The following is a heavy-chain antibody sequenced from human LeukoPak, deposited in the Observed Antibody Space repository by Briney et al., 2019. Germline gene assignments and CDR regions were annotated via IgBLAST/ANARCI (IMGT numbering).Heavy chain of an antibody. Sequence: GGSLRLSCAASGFTFSSYAMSWVRQAPGKGLEWVSAISGSGGSTYYADSVKGRFTISRDNPKNTLYLQMNGLRAEDTAVYYCAKPPMTGGYYTFDYWGQGTLVTVSS. D-gene: IGHD3-3*01. J-gene: IGHJ4*02. V-gene: IGHV3-23*01. CDR2: ISGSGGST. CDR1: GFTFSSYA. CDR3: AKPPMTGGYYTFDY.